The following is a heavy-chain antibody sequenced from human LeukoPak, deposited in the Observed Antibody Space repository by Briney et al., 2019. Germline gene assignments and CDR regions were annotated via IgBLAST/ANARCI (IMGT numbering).Heavy chain of an antibody. D-gene: IGHD1-7*01. CDR3: ARRKTGTTRTPLDY. V-gene: IGHV1-2*02. CDR1: GYTFTGYY. CDR2: TNPNSGGT. J-gene: IGHJ4*02. Sequence: GASVKVSCKASGYTFTGYYMHWVRQAPGQGLEWMGWTNPNSGGTNYAQKFQGRVTMTRDTSISTAYMELSRLRSDDTAVYYCARRKTGTTRTPLDYWGQGTLVTVSS.